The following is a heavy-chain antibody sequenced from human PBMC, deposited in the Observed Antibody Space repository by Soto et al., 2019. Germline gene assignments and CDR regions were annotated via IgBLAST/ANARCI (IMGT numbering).Heavy chain of an antibody. J-gene: IGHJ6*02. CDR3: AILAKGKQGMDV. Sequence: ASVKVSCKASGYTFTTFDSNWVRQAPGQGLEWMGWVNPDSGNTGYAQSFQGRVTMARNTSISTAYMELSSLRSEDTAVYYCAILAKGKQGMDVWGQGTTVTVS. CDR1: GYTFTTFD. CDR2: VNPDSGNT. V-gene: IGHV1-8*01.